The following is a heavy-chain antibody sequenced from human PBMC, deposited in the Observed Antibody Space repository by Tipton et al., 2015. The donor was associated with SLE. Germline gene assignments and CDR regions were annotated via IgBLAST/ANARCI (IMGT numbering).Heavy chain of an antibody. D-gene: IGHD6-6*01. CDR3: ARRGTYTSSSGGWFDP. CDR2: INYSGNI. V-gene: IGHV4-34*01. J-gene: IGHJ5*02. Sequence: TLSLTCTVSGGSIGNNYWNWIRQPPGEGLEWIGEINYSGNINNNPTLKRRLIMSLATSKNQFSLNLSSVTAADTAIYYCARRGTYTSSSGGWFDPWGQGTLVTVSS. CDR1: GGSIGNNY.